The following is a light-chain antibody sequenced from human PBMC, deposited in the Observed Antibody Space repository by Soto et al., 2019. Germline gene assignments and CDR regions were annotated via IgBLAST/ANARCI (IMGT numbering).Light chain of an antibody. CDR1: QRISTY. Sequence: GDRVTITCRASQRISTYLNWYQQKVGKAPKLLIYAASSLQSGVPSTFSGSGSGTDFTLTISSLQPEDFATYYCQQSFTTPRTFGQGTKLEIK. CDR2: AAS. J-gene: IGKJ2*01. CDR3: QQSFTTPRT. V-gene: IGKV1-39*01.